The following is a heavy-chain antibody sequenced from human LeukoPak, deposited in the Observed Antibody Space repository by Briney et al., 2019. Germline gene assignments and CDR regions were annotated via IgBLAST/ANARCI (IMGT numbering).Heavy chain of an antibody. CDR3: ARETGIAVAIFDY. Sequence: GGSLRLSCAASGFTFSSYSMNWVRQAPGKGLEWVSYISSSGSTIYYADSVKGRFTISRDNAKNSLYLQMNSLRAEDTAVYYCARETGIAVAIFDYWGQGTLVTVSS. V-gene: IGHV3-48*04. J-gene: IGHJ4*02. CDR1: GFTFSSYS. D-gene: IGHD6-19*01. CDR2: ISSSGSTI.